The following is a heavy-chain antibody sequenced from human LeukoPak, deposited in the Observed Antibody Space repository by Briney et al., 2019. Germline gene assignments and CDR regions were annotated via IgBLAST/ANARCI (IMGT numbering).Heavy chain of an antibody. J-gene: IGHJ3*02. D-gene: IGHD3-10*01. CDR3: ARDDSPSSSGIYFDAFDI. CDR2: IARDGREI. V-gene: IGHV3-7*01. CDR1: GFTFSSSY. Sequence: PGGSLRLSCAASGFTFSSSYMTWVRQAPGKGPEWVANIARDGREIYYLDSVKGRFTISRDNAKNSVYLQMNSLRAEDTAVYYCARDDSPSSSGIYFDAFDIWGQGTMVTVSS.